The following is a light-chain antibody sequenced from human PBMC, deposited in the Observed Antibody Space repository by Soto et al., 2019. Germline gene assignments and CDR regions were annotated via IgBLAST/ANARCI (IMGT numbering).Light chain of an antibody. V-gene: IGKV4-1*01. CDR1: QSVLYSSNNKNY. CDR3: QQYFSFPWT. CDR2: WAS. J-gene: IGKJ1*01. Sequence: DIVMTQSPDSLAVSLGERATINCKSSQSVLYSSNNKNYLAWYQQRPGQPPNLLIYWASTRESGVPDRFSGSGSGTDFTLTISSLKAEDVAISYCQQYFSFPWTFGQGTKVEIK.